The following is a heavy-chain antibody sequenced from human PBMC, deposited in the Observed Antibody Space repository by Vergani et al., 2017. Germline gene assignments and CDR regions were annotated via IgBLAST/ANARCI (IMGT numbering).Heavy chain of an antibody. Sequence: QVQLQESGPGLVKPSETLSLTCTVSGGSISSYYWSWIRQPPGKGLEWIGYIYYSGSTNSNPSLKSRVTISVDTSKNQFSLKLSSVTAADTAVYYCARAIAAAGTELDYWGQGTLVTVSS. CDR2: IYYSGST. D-gene: IGHD6-13*01. J-gene: IGHJ4*02. CDR1: GGSISSYY. V-gene: IGHV4-59*01. CDR3: ARAIAAAGTELDY.